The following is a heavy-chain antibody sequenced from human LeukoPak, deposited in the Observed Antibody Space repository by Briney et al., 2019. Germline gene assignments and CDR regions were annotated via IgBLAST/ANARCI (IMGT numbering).Heavy chain of an antibody. CDR2: ISYDGSNK. CDR3: AKGDQLWLGSYYYYYGMDA. CDR1: GFTFSSYG. D-gene: IGHD5-18*01. V-gene: IGHV3-30*18. Sequence: PGGSLRLSCAASGFTFSSYGMHWVRQAPGKGLEWVAVISYDGSNKYYADSVKGRFTISRDNSKNTLYLQMNSLRAEDTAVYYYAKGDQLWLGSYYYYYGMDAWGQGTTVTVSS. J-gene: IGHJ6*02.